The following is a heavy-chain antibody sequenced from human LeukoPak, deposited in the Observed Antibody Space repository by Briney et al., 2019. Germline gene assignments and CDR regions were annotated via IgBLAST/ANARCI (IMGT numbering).Heavy chain of an antibody. CDR3: ARVRGFMVRGVAVRWFDP. J-gene: IGHJ5*02. D-gene: IGHD3-10*01. Sequence: GGSLRLSCAASGFTFSSYSMNWVRQAPGKGLEWVSSISSSSSYIYYADSVKGRFTISRDNAKNSLYLQMNSLRAEDTAVYYCARVRGFMVRGVAVRWFDPWGQGTLVTVSS. CDR1: GFTFSSYS. V-gene: IGHV3-21*04. CDR2: ISSSSSYI.